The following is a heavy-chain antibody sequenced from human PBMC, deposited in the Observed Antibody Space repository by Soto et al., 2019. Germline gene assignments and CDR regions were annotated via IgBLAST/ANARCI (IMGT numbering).Heavy chain of an antibody. CDR2: INAHSGGK. V-gene: IGHV1-2*02. D-gene: IGHD3-16*01. J-gene: IGHJ5*02. CDR3: ANESTRQPAYWLDP. CDR1: GFSFTGYY. Sequence: SVKVSCKASGFSFTGYYIHWLRQAPGQGLEWMGWINAHSGGKEYAQKFQGRVTLTRDTSISTAYMTLSSLRSDDTAIYYCANESTRQPAYWLDPWGQGTQGTVS.